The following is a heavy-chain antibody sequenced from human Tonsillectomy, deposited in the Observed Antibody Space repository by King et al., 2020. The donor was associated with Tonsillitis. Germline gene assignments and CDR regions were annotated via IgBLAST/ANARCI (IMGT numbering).Heavy chain of an antibody. CDR1: GGSFSGYY. D-gene: IGHD6-19*01. CDR2: ITHSGST. J-gene: IGHJ6*03. Sequence: VQLQQWGAGLLKPSETLSLTCAVYGGSFSGYYWSWIRQPPGKGLEWIGEITHSGSTNYNASLKSRVTISVDTSKNQFSLKLSSVTAADTAVYYCARGLIARIAVAVRSCYMDVWDKGTTVTVSS. V-gene: IGHV4-34*01. CDR3: ARGLIARIAVAVRSCYMDV.